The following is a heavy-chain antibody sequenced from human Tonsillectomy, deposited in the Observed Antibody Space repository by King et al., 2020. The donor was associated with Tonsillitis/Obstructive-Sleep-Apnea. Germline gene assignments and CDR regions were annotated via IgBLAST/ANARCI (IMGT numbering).Heavy chain of an antibody. CDR2: VYSGGST. D-gene: IGHD3-10*01. Sequence: EVQLVESGGGLIQPGGSLRLSCTASGLPVRTNSMTWVRQTPGKGLEWVSIVYSGGSTNYADSVKGRFTISRDSSENTLYLQLNSLRAEDTAVYYCAREWRGRNFDYWGQGTLVTVSS. V-gene: IGHV3-53*01. CDR1: GLPVRTNS. CDR3: AREWRGRNFDY. J-gene: IGHJ4*02.